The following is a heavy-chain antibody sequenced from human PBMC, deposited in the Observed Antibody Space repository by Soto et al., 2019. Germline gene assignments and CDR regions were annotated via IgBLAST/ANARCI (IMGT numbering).Heavy chain of an antibody. CDR3: ARGRVEDSSGWATYFDY. D-gene: IGHD6-19*01. V-gene: IGHV3-64*01. J-gene: IGHJ4*02. Sequence: EVQLVESGGGLVQPGGSLRLSCAASGFTFSGYSMFWFRQAPGKGLEYVSAINTNGVNTFYAKSVKGRFTISRDNSKNTMYLQMGSLRAEDMALYYCARGRVEDSSGWATYFDYWGQGTLVTVSS. CDR2: INTNGVNT. CDR1: GFTFSGYS.